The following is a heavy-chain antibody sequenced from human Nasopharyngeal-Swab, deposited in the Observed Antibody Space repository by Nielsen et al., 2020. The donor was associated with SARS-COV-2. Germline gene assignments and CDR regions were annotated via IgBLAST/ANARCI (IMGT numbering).Heavy chain of an antibody. V-gene: IGHV3-48*04. CDR1: GFTFSSYS. CDR3: AGYCSSTSCSRNYYYYYMDV. Sequence: GGSLRLSCAASGFTFSSYSMNWVRQVPGKGLEWVSYISSSSTIYYADSVKGRFTISRDNAKNSLYLQMNSLRAEDTAVYYCAGYCSSTSCSRNYYYYYMDVWGKGTTVTVSS. J-gene: IGHJ6*03. D-gene: IGHD2-2*01. CDR2: ISSSSTI.